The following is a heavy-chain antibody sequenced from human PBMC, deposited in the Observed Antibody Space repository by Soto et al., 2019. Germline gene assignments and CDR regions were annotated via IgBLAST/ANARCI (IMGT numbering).Heavy chain of an antibody. CDR3: AKDGGYSSSWYVAGFYYFDY. Sequence: EVQLLESGGGLVQPGGSLRLSCAASGFTFSSYAMSWVRQAPGKGLEWVSAISGSGGSTYYADSVKGRFTISRDNSKNTLYLQMNSLRAEDTAVYYCAKDGGYSSSWYVAGFYYFDYWGQGTLVTVSS. V-gene: IGHV3-23*01. CDR1: GFTFSSYA. D-gene: IGHD6-13*01. J-gene: IGHJ4*02. CDR2: ISGSGGST.